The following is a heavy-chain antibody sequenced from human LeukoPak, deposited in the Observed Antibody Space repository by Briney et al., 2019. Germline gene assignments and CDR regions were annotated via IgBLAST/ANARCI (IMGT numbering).Heavy chain of an antibody. D-gene: IGHD4-17*01. CDR3: AVLYGDYDDDAFDI. V-gene: IGHV4-34*01. Sequence: PSETLSLTCAVYGGSFSNYYWSWIRQPPGKGLEWIGEINHSGSTHHNPSLKSRVTISVDTSKNQFSLKLSSVTAADTAVYYCAVLYGDYDDDAFDIWGQGTMVTVSS. CDR1: GGSFSNYY. CDR2: INHSGST. J-gene: IGHJ3*02.